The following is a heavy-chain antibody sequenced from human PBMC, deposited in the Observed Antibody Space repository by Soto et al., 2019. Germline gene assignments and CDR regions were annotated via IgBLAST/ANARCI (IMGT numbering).Heavy chain of an antibody. V-gene: IGHV4-61*01. Sequence: WDTLSLTCTFSGVSVSSGSYYCSWIRQPPWKGLEWIGYIYYSGSTNYNPSLKSRVTISVDTSKNQFSLKLSSVTDADTAVYYCARDAFSGSYMALYYFEYWGQGTLVAVSS. CDR2: IYYSGST. J-gene: IGHJ4*02. CDR3: ARDAFSGSYMALYYFEY. CDR1: GVSVSSGSYY. D-gene: IGHD1-26*01.